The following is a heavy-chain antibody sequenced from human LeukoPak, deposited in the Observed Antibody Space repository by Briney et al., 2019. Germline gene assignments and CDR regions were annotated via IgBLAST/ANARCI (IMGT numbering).Heavy chain of an antibody. CDR1: GGSFSGYY. CDR2: INHSGST. CDR3: ASGTPGYSSSWYLY. Sequence: SETLSLTCAVYGGSFSGYYWSWIRQPPGKGLEWIGEINHSGSTNYNPSLKSRVTISVDTSKSQFSLKLSSVSAADTAVYYCASGTPGYSSSWYLYWGQGTLVTVSS. D-gene: IGHD6-13*01. V-gene: IGHV4-34*01. J-gene: IGHJ4*02.